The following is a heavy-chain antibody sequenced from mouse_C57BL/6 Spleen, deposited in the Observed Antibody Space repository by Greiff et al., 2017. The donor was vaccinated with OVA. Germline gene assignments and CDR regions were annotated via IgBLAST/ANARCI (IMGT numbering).Heavy chain of an antibody. CDR2: ISSGSSTI. J-gene: IGHJ2*01. CDR1: GFTFSDYG. Sequence: EVQLVESGGGLVKPGGSLKLSCAASGFTFSDYGMHWVRQAPETGLEWVAYISSGSSTIYYADTVKGRFTISRDNAKNTLCLQITSLRSEDTAMYYCARGGITTRVSPYYFDYWGQGTTLTVSS. V-gene: IGHV5-17*01. D-gene: IGHD1-1*01. CDR3: ARGGITTRVSPYYFDY.